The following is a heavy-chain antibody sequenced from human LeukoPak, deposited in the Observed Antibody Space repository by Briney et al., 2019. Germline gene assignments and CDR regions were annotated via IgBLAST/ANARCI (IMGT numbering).Heavy chain of an antibody. J-gene: IGHJ4*02. Sequence: ASVKVSCKASEYTLTGYYMHWVRQAPGQGLEWMGWINPNSGATDYAQNFQGRVTLTRDTSISTAYMELSRLRSDDTAVYYCASGYRFGNWGQGTLVTASS. CDR1: EYTLTGYY. V-gene: IGHV1-2*02. D-gene: IGHD5-18*01. CDR3: ASGYRFGN. CDR2: INPNSGAT.